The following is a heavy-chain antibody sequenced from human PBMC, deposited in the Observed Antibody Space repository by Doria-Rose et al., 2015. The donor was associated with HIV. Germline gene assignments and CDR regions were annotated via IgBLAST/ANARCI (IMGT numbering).Heavy chain of an antibody. V-gene: IGHV2-26*01. CDR2: IFSDDER. J-gene: IGHJ4*02. Sequence: SGPVLVKPTETLTLTCTVSGVSLSSPGMGVSWIRQPPGKALEWLANIFSDDERSYKTSLKSRLIISRGTSKGQVVLTMTDMDPVDTATYYCARIKSSRWYHKYYFDFWGQGTLSSSPQ. CDR1: GVSLSSPGMG. CDR3: ARIKSSRWYHKYYFDF. D-gene: IGHD6-13*01.